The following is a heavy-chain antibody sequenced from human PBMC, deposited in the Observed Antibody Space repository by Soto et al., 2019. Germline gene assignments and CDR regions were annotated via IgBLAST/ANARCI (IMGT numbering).Heavy chain of an antibody. V-gene: IGHV1-24*01. CDR3: ATFRMVTRLATGFDY. CDR2: FDPEDGET. CDR1: GYTLTELS. Sequence: GASVKVSCQVSGYTLTELSMHWVRQAPLKGLEWMGGFDPEDGETIYAQKFQGRVTMTEDTSTDTAYMELSSLRSEDTAVYYCATFRMVTRLATGFDYWGQGNLVTVSS. D-gene: IGHD3-10*01. J-gene: IGHJ4*02.